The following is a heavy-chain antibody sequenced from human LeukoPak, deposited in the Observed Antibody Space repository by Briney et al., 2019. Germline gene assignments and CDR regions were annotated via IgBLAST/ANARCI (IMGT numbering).Heavy chain of an antibody. CDR3: ARGPYSTVYYYGMDV. CDR1: GGSFSGYY. CDR2: INHSGST. J-gene: IGHJ6*02. V-gene: IGHV4-34*01. D-gene: IGHD6-13*01. Sequence: SETLSLTCAVYGGSFSGYYWSWIRQPPGKGLEWIGEINHSGSTNYNPSLKSRVTISVDTSKNQFSLKLSSVTAADTAVYYCARGPYSTVYYYGMDVWGQGTTVTVSS.